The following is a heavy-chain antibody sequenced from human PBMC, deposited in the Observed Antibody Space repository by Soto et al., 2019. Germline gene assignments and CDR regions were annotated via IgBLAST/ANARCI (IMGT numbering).Heavy chain of an antibody. Sequence: LTCGISGVSVSSNSAAWNWIRQSPSRGLEWLGRTYYRSKWYNDYAVSVKSRITINPDTSKNQFSLQLSSVTPEDTAVYYCTRAPAYSSGWPFDYWGQGTLVTVSS. CDR1: GVSVSSNSAA. CDR3: TRAPAYSSGWPFDY. V-gene: IGHV6-1*01. CDR2: TYYRSKWYN. J-gene: IGHJ4*02. D-gene: IGHD6-19*01.